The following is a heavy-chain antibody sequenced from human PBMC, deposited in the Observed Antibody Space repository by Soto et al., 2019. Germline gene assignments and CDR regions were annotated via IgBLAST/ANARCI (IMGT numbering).Heavy chain of an antibody. V-gene: IGHV3-21*01. D-gene: IGHD2-2*01. CDR1: GFTFSSYS. CDR2: ISSSRSYI. CDR3: ARAEVGPGC. J-gene: IGHJ4*02. Sequence: EVQLVESGGGLVKPGGSLRLSCAASGFTFSSYSLNWVRQAPGTGLEWVSSISSSRSYIYYADSVKGRFTISRDNAKNSLYLQMNSLRAEDTAVYYCARAEVGPGCWGQGTLVTVSS.